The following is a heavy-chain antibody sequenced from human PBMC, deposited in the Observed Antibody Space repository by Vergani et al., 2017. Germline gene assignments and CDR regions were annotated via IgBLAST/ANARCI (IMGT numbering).Heavy chain of an antibody. CDR3: ASSYDSSGYYYDY. J-gene: IGHJ4*02. D-gene: IGHD3-22*01. Sequence: QVQLVQSGAEVKKPGSSVKVSCKASGGTFSSSAISWVRQAPGQGLEWMGRIIPILGIANYAQKFQGRVTITADKSTSTAYMELSSLRSEDTAVYYCASSYDSSGYYYDYWGQGTLVTVSS. CDR2: IIPILGIA. CDR1: GGTFSSSA. V-gene: IGHV1-69*04.